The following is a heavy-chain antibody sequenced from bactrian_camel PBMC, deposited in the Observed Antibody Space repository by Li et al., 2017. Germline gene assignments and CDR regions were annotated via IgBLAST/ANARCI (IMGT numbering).Heavy chain of an antibody. D-gene: IGHD2*01. CDR2: TVSGGTNT. CDR1: GFTARSYS. CDR3: ASISRVGPC. J-gene: IGHJ4*01. V-gene: IGHV3S40*01. Sequence: DVQLVESGGGLVQPGGSLRLSCVGSGFTARSYSMSWIRQAPGKGLEWVSRTVSGGTNTYYADSVKGRFTNSLDNAKNTLFLQMSSLKPEDTAVYYCASISRVGPCRGQGTQVTVSS.